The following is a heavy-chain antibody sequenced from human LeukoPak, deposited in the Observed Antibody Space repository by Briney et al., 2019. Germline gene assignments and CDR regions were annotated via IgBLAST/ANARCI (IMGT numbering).Heavy chain of an antibody. J-gene: IGHJ4*02. CDR1: GGTFSSYA. CDR2: IIPIFGTA. Sequence: EASVKVSCKASGGTFSSYAISWVRQAPGQGLEWMGGIIPIFGTANYTQKFQGRVTITTDESTSTAYMELSSLRPEDTAVYYCARGCTGNHSPPHFDYWGQGTLVTVSS. D-gene: IGHD3-10*01. CDR3: ARGCTGNHSPPHFDY. V-gene: IGHV1-69*05.